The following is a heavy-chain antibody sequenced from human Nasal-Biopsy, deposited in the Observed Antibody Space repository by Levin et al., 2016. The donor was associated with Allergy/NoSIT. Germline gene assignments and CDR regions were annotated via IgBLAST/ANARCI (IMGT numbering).Heavy chain of an antibody. V-gene: IGHV3-30*03. CDR2: ISHDAKTE. CDR3: TRDGGFCGGGSCFGIDY. J-gene: IGHJ4*02. CDR1: GFNFQSYA. D-gene: IGHD2-21*01. Sequence: GGSLRLSCAASGFNFQSYAMSWVRQAPGKGLEWAALISHDAKTEYYSQSAKGRFTISRDNSRKMVFLQLSSLRPDDSAIYYCTRDGGFCGGGSCFGIDYWGQGTLVSVSS.